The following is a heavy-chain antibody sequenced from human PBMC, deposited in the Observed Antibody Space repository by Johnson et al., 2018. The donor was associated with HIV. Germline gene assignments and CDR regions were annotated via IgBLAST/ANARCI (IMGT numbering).Heavy chain of an antibody. Sequence: QVQLVESGGRVVQPGRSLRLSCAASGFTFSSYGMHWVRQAPGKGLEWVAVISHDGSDKNYADSVKGRFTISRDNAKNSLYLQMNSLRAEDTAVYYCARSGSYYGAFDIWGQGTMVTVSS. V-gene: IGHV3-30*03. CDR3: ARSGSYYGAFDI. CDR2: ISHDGSDK. D-gene: IGHD1-26*01. J-gene: IGHJ3*02. CDR1: GFTFSSYG.